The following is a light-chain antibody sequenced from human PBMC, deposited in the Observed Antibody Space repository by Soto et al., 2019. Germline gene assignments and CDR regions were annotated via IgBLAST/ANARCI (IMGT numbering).Light chain of an antibody. CDR1: SSDVGDYNY. Sequence: QSALTQPASVSGSPGQSITISCTGSSSDVGDYNYVAWYQQHPDKAPKLMIFDVSSRPSGVSNRFSGSTSGSTASLTISGLQAEDEADYFCSSYSSSGTLYVFGTGTKLTVL. CDR3: SSYSSSGTLYV. CDR2: DVS. V-gene: IGLV2-14*03. J-gene: IGLJ1*01.